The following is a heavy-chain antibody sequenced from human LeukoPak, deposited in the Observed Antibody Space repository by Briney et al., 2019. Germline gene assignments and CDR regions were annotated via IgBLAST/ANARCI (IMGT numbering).Heavy chain of an antibody. V-gene: IGHV3-7*01. CDR2: IKGDGSEK. D-gene: IGHD3-22*01. J-gene: IGHJ4*02. CDR3: ARGLAFAHYYDSSGYYFRTY. Sequence: GESLKISCAASGFTFSTYWMSWGRQAPGKGLEWVANIKGDGSEKFQVDSVKGRFTISRDNAKKSLYLQMNSLRAEDTAVYYCARGLAFAHYYDSSGYYFRTYWGQGTLVTVSS. CDR1: GFTFSTYW.